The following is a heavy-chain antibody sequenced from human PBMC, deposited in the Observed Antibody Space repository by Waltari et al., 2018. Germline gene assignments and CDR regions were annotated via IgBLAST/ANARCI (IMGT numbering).Heavy chain of an antibody. J-gene: IGHJ4*02. CDR1: GFTFSSYS. Sequence: EVQLVESGGGLVQPGGSLRLSCAASGFTFSSYSMSWVRQAPGKGLEWVSIIYNEDSGDHTLYADSVKGRFIISRDNSKNTLYLQMNSLRVEDTAVYYCARESVGTYGGSGSYYINWGQGTLVTVSS. CDR3: ARESVGTYGGSGSYYIN. CDR2: IYNEDSGDHT. D-gene: IGHD3-10*01. V-gene: IGHV3-66*01.